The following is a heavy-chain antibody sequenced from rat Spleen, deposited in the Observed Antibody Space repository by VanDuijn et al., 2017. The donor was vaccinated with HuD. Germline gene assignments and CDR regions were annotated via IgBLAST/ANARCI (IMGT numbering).Heavy chain of an antibody. CDR3: VRDRYFVEY. D-gene: IGHD2-5*01. CDR2: MWYDADT. Sequence: QVQLKESGPGLVQPSETLSLTCTVSGFSLTTYSVSWVRQPSGKGLECLGKMWYDADTAYDSALKSRLSITRDTSKNQVILKMNRLQTDDTGTYYCVRDRYFVEYWDQGVMVTVSS. V-gene: IGHV2-63*01. J-gene: IGHJ2*01. CDR1: GFSLTTYS.